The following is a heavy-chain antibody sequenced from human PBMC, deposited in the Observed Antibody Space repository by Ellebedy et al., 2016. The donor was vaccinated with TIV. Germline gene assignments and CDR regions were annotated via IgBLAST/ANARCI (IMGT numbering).Heavy chain of an antibody. D-gene: IGHD6-6*01. CDR2: ISGFNGYR. Sequence: AASVKVSCKAAGYTFTMYGISWVRQAPGQRLEWMGWISGFNGYRVNAQKFQGRVTVTTDTSTDTAYLELRSLKSDDSAMYFCARDVPYSSSSALSFDYWGQGTLVTVSS. J-gene: IGHJ4*02. CDR1: GYTFTMYG. CDR3: ARDVPYSSSSALSFDY. V-gene: IGHV1-18*01.